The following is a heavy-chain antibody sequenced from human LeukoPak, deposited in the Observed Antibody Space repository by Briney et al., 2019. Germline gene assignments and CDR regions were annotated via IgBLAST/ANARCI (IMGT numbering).Heavy chain of an antibody. V-gene: IGHV3-30-3*01. Sequence: GGSLRLSCAASGFTFSSYAMHWVRQAPGKGLEWVAVISYDGSNKYYADSVKGRFTISRDNSKNTLYLQMNSLRAEGTAVYYCARERLSYYYYGMDVWGQGTTVTVSS. CDR2: ISYDGSNK. CDR3: ARERLSYYYYGMDV. J-gene: IGHJ6*02. CDR1: GFTFSSYA. D-gene: IGHD6-25*01.